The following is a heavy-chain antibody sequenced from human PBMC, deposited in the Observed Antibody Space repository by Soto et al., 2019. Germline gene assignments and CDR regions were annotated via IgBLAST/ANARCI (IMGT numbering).Heavy chain of an antibody. CDR2: IIPIFGTA. J-gene: IGHJ6*02. CDR1: GGTFSSYG. V-gene: IGHV1-69*06. CDR3: AREPVLLAQARIYYCYAMDV. Sequence: QVQLVQSGAEVKKPGSSVKVSCKASGGTFSSYGISWVRQAPGQGLEWMGGIIPIFGTANYAQKFQGRVTITADKSTSTAYVELSSLRSEDTAVYYCAREPVLLAQARIYYCYAMDVWGQGTTVIVSS.